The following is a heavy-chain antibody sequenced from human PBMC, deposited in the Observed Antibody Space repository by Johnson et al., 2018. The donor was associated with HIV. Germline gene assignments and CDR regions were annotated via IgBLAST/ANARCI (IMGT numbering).Heavy chain of an antibody. D-gene: IGHD1-26*01. Sequence: MLLVESGGGVVQPGGSLRLSCAASGLTFSSYWMGWVRQAPGKGLAWGANIKQDGREKYDVDSLQGRFTISRDNAKNSLYLQSNSLRAEATAVYYCATFGGGSFHAFDIWGQGTMVTVSS. CDR3: ATFGGGSFHAFDI. CDR2: IKQDGREK. J-gene: IGHJ3*02. V-gene: IGHV3-7*05. CDR1: GLTFSSYW.